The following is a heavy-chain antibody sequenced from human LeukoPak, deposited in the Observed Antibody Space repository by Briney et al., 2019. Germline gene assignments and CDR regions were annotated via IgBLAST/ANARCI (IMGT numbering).Heavy chain of an antibody. Sequence: PGESLKISCKGSGYSFTSYWIGWVRQMPGKGLEWMGIIYPGDSDTRYSPSFQGQVTISADKSISTAYLQWSSLKASDTAMYSCARRRIVVVPAANLGDYYYYYYMDVWGKGTAVTVSS. J-gene: IGHJ6*03. D-gene: IGHD2-2*01. CDR3: ARRRIVVVPAANLGDYYYYYYMDV. V-gene: IGHV5-51*01. CDR2: IYPGDSDT. CDR1: GYSFTSYW.